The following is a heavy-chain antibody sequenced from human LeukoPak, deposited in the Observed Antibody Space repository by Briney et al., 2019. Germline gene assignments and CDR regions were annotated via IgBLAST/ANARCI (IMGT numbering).Heavy chain of an antibody. CDR2: INHSGST. V-gene: IGHV4-34*01. Sequence: SETLSLACAVYGGSFSGYYWSWIRQPPGKGLEWIGEINHSGSTNYNPSLKSRVTISVDTSKNQFSLKLSSVTAADTAVYYCAQGYCSSTSCYSYYYYGMDVWGQGTTVTVSS. CDR3: AQGYCSSTSCYSYYYYGMDV. D-gene: IGHD2-2*02. J-gene: IGHJ6*02. CDR1: GGSFSGYY.